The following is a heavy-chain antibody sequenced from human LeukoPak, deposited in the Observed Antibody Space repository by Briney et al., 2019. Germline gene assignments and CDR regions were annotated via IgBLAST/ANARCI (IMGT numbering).Heavy chain of an antibody. CDR1: GFSLSTSGMR. D-gene: IGHD5-18*01. V-gene: IGHV2-70*04. CDR2: IDWDDDK. CDR3: ARMRGGYSYIDGMDV. Sequence: SGPALVKPTQTLTLTCTFAGFSLSTSGMRVNWIRQPPGKALEWLARIDWDDDKFYSTSLKTRLTISKDTSKNQVVLTMTNMDHVDTATYYCARMRGGYSYIDGMDVWGKGATVTVSS. J-gene: IGHJ6*04.